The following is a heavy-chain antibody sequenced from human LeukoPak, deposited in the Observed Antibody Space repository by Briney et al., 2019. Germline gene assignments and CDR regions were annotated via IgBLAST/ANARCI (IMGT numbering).Heavy chain of an antibody. D-gene: IGHD6-13*01. J-gene: IGHJ4*02. Sequence: PGASVKVSCKASGYTFTSYGISWVRQAPGQGLEWMGWFNTYSGNTKYAQNLQGRVTVTTDTSTSTAYMELRSLRSDDTAVYYCVRETSISAAGTRGDNWGQGTLFTV. CDR2: FNTYSGNT. V-gene: IGHV1-18*01. CDR3: VRETSISAAGTRGDN. CDR1: GYTFTSYG.